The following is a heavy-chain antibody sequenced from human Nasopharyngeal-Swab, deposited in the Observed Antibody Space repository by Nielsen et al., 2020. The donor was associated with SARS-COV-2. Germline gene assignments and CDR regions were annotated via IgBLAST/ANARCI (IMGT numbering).Heavy chain of an antibody. V-gene: IGHV1-69*13. J-gene: IGHJ4*02. CDR3: ARDAKAAADYFDY. CDR1: GGTFSSYA. Sequence: SVKVSCKASGGTFSSYAISWVRQAPGQGLEWMGGIIPIFGTANYAQKFEGRVTITADESTSTAYMELSSLRSEDTAVYYCARDAKAAADYFDYWGQGTLVTVSS. CDR2: IIPIFGTA. D-gene: IGHD6-13*01.